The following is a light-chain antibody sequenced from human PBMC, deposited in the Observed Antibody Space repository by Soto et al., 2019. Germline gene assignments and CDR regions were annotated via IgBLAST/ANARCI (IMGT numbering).Light chain of an antibody. V-gene: IGLV3-25*03. CDR2: VDT. Sequence: SYELTQPPSVSVSPGQTARITCSGDALPDQYTYWYQQKPGQAPVLIIYVDTERPSGIPERFSGSSSGTTATLTISGVQAEDEADYHCQSADSSGTHQVFGGGTQLTVL. CDR3: QSADSSGTHQV. J-gene: IGLJ7*01. CDR1: ALPDQY.